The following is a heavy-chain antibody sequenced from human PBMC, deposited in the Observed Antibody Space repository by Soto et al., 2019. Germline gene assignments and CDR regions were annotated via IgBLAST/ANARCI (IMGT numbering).Heavy chain of an antibody. CDR3: ARDRNWNDGRGGVFDI. Sequence: QVQLVDSGGGVVQPGGSLRLSCAASGFIFSGFGMHWVPQAPGKGLEWVAVIWNDGNSKDYADSVRGRFTISRDNSKNTLDLRISSPRADDTALCFCARDRNWNDGRGGVFDIWGQGTMVTVSS. V-gene: IGHV3-33*01. J-gene: IGHJ3*02. D-gene: IGHD1-20*01. CDR1: GFIFSGFG. CDR2: IWNDGNSK.